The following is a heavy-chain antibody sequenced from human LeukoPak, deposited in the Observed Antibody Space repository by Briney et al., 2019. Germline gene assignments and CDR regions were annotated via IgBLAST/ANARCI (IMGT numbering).Heavy chain of an antibody. V-gene: IGHV3-48*01. CDR1: GFTFSNYN. CDR2: ISTSSNTI. Sequence: GGSLRLSCAASGFTFSNYNMNWVRQAPGKGLVWISYISTSSNTIYYADSVKGRFTISRDNAKNSLYLQMNSLRAEDTAVYYCARQVGVDDAFDIWGQGTMVTISS. CDR3: ARQVGVDDAFDI. J-gene: IGHJ3*02. D-gene: IGHD1-26*01.